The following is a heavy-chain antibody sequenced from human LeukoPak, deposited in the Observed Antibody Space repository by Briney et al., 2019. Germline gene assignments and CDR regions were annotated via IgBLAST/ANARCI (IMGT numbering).Heavy chain of an antibody. V-gene: IGHV3-73*01. CDR2: IRSKANSYAT. D-gene: IGHD6-6*01. CDR3: TRRGSSSSVVDY. J-gene: IGHJ4*02. CDR1: GFTFSSYG. Sequence: GGSLRLSCAASGFTFSSYGMHWVRQASGKGLEWVGRIRSKANSYATAYAASVKGRFTISRDDSKNTAYLQMNSLKTEDTAVYYCTRRGSSSSVVDYWGQGTLVTVSS.